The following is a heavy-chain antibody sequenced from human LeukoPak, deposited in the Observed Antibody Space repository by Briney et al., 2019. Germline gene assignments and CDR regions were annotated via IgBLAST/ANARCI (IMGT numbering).Heavy chain of an antibody. CDR3: ARRSKAVAGLAFGI. D-gene: IGHD6-19*01. V-gene: IGHV4-30-4*01. CDR2: IYYSGST. CDR1: GGSISSGDYY. Sequence: SETLSLTCTVSGGSISSGDYYGSWIRQPPGKGLEWIGYIYYSGSTYYNPSLKSRVTISVDTSKNQFSLKLSSVTAADTAVYYCARRSKAVAGLAFGIWGQGTMVTVSS. J-gene: IGHJ3*02.